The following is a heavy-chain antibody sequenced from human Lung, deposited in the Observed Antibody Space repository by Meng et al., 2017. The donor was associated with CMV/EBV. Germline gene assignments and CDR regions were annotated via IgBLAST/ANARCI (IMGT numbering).Heavy chain of an antibody. Sequence: SXAASGFTFSDAWMTWVRQPPGKGLEWLGRIKSDTDGGTTDYAAPLKGRFTISRDDSKNTLFLQMNSLKTEDTAMYYCTTDTSGGYSYDIWGQGXLVTVS. CDR2: IKSDTDGGTT. D-gene: IGHD3-10*01. V-gene: IGHV3-15*01. J-gene: IGHJ3*02. CDR3: TTDTSGGYSYDI. CDR1: GFTFSDAW.